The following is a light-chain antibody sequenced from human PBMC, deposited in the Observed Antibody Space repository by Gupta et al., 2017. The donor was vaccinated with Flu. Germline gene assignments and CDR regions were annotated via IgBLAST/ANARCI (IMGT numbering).Light chain of an antibody. CDR3: HSYCGNNGV. CDR2: AKN. V-gene: IGLV3-19*01. J-gene: IGLJ2*01. CDR1: SLRSYY. Sequence: SFDLTQHPPVSVALGQTITITCQGASLRSYYANWYHQKPGQAPGLGNYAKNKRPSGIPDRFSGSGSGKKDYLTITGAQAEDEADFYCHSYCGNNGVFGGGTKFTVL.